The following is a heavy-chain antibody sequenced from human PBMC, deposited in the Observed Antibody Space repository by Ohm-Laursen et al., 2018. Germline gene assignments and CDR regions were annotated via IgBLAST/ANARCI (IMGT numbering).Heavy chain of an antibody. Sequence: SLRLSCTASGFTFSDYYMSWIRQAPGKGLEWVSYISSSGSTIYYADSVKGRFTISRDNAKNTLYLQMNSLKTEDTAVYYCAKRYCGGGGCYSIHYYYYGMDVWGQGTTVTVSS. D-gene: IGHD2-15*01. CDR3: AKRYCGGGGCYSIHYYYYGMDV. CDR1: GFTFSDYY. J-gene: IGHJ6*02. V-gene: IGHV3-11*04. CDR2: ISSSGSTI.